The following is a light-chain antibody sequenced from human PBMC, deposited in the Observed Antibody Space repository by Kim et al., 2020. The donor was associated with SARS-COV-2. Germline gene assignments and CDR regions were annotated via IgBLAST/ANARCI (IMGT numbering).Light chain of an antibody. J-gene: IGKJ4*01. CDR3: QQYGSSPPLT. CDR2: GAS. Sequence: PGERATLSCRASQKFGSSYVAWYQQKPGQAPRLLIYGASSRATGIPDRFSGSGSGTDFTLTISRLEPEDFAVYYCQQYGSSPPLTFGGGTKVDIK. V-gene: IGKV3-20*01. CDR1: QKFGSSY.